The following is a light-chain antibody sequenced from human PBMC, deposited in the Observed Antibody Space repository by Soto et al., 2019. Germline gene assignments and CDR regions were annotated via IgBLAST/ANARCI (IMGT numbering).Light chain of an antibody. CDR3: RSYAGSYTFV. CDR1: SSDVGGYNY. J-gene: IGLJ1*01. Sequence: QSVLTQPRSVSGSPGQSVTISCTGTSSDVGGYNYVSWYQQHPGKAPKLMIYDVSKRPSGVPDRFSGAKSGNTASLTISVLKAEDEVDYCCRSYAGSYTFVFGTGTKLTVL. CDR2: DVS. V-gene: IGLV2-11*01.